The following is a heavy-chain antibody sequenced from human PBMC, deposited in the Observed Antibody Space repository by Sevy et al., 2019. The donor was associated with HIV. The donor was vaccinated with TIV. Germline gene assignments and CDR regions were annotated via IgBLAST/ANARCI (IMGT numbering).Heavy chain of an antibody. CDR2: ISYDGSKK. J-gene: IGHJ4*02. CDR3: ARQADNFDWLPSYFDH. Sequence: GGSLRLSCAASGFTFSTYAIHWVRQAPGKGLEWVAVISYDGSKKYYADSVKGRFTISRDNSKNTLYLRMNSLRAEDTAVYDCARQADNFDWLPSYFDHWGQGTLVTVSS. D-gene: IGHD3-9*01. V-gene: IGHV3-30-3*01. CDR1: GFTFSTYA.